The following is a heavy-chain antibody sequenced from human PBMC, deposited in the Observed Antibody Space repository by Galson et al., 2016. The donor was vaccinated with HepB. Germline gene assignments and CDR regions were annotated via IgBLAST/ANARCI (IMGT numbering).Heavy chain of an antibody. CDR3: ARDKEDYVDGGGYNYFDP. CDR1: GHTLTDLS. Sequence: SVKVSCKVSGHTLTDLSIHWVRQAPGQGLEWMGGIIPKFGTAQYPQKFQGRVTITADEATTTAYMDLSSLTSEDSAIYYCARDKEDYVDGGGYNYFDPWGQGTLVTVSS. CDR2: IIPKFGTA. D-gene: IGHD4-17*01. V-gene: IGHV1-69*13. J-gene: IGHJ5*02.